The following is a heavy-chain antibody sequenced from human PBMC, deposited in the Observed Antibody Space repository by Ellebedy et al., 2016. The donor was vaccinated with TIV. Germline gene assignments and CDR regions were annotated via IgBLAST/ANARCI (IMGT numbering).Heavy chain of an antibody. CDR3: ARDGWETGASKTFDY. CDR1: GFIFSRYA. J-gene: IGHJ4*02. Sequence: AASVKVSCKASGFIFSRYAIHWVRQAHGQRPEWMGWVDGDNVNTKYSQNLQGRVTITRDTSASTVYMELSSLKSEDTAVYYCARDGWETGASKTFDYWGQGTLVTVSS. D-gene: IGHD2-8*02. V-gene: IGHV1-3*01. CDR2: VDGDNVNT.